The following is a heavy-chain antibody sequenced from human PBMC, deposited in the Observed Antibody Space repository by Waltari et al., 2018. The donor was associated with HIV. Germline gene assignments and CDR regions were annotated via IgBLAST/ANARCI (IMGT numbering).Heavy chain of an antibody. Sequence: VQLVEPGGGVVQPGGSLRLSCASSGITFCSYGMHWVRQAPGKGLEWVTFIRYDGSKKHYADSVKGRFTISRDNSDNTLYLEMNSLRTEDTAVYYCATNIVVAATGTFDYWGQGTRVIVTA. CDR3: ATNIVVAATGTFDY. D-gene: IGHD2-15*01. CDR1: GITFCSYG. CDR2: IRYDGSKK. V-gene: IGHV3-30*02. J-gene: IGHJ4*02.